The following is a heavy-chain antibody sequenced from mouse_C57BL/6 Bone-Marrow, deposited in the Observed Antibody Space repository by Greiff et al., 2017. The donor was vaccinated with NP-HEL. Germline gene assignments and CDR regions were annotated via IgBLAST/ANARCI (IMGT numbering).Heavy chain of an antibody. Sequence: EVQLVESGGGLVQPGGSMKLSCVASGFTFSNYWMNWVRQSPEKGLEWVAQIRLKSDSYETHYAESVKGRFTISRDGSKSSVYLQMNNLRAEDTGIYYCTVPMDTTDDYWGQGTTLTVSS. D-gene: IGHD2-2*01. CDR1: GFTFSNYW. CDR2: IRLKSDSYET. V-gene: IGHV6-3*01. CDR3: TVPMDTTDDY. J-gene: IGHJ2*01.